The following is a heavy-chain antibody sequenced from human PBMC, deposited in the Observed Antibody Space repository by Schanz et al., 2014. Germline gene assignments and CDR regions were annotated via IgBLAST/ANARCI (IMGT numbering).Heavy chain of an antibody. CDR3: AALGYADSVS. V-gene: IGHV1-3*01. J-gene: IGHJ5*01. CDR2: INVGNGNM. D-gene: IGHD4-17*01. CDR1: GYTFTSYS. Sequence: QVQLVQSGAEVKKPGASVKVSCKASGYTFTSYSIHWVRQAPGQGLEWMGWINVGNGNMKYSQKFQGRVTITADKSTTTACMELNSLNSDDTAVYYYAALGYADSVSWCHGTLVTVSS.